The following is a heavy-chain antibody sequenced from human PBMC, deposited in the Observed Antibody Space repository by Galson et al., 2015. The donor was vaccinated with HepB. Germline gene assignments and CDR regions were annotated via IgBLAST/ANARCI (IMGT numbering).Heavy chain of an antibody. CDR3: ARDGLDGYNSSSSYFDY. D-gene: IGHD6-6*01. CDR2: IWYDARNK. V-gene: IGHV3-33*01. CDR1: GFTFSRHG. Sequence: SLRLSCAASGFTFSRHGMHWVRQAPGKGLEWVAVIWYDARNKNYGDSVKGRFTISRDNSKNKLYLQMNSLGAEDTAVYYCARDGLDGYNSSSSYFDYWGQGTLVTVSS. J-gene: IGHJ4*02.